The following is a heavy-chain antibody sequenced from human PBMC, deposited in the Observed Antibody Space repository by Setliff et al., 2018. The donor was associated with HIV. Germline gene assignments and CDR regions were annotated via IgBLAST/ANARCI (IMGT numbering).Heavy chain of an antibody. Sequence: PSETLSLTCKVSGDPITGGSYYWSWIRQPAGKSLEWIGHIYSSGTTDYNPSLKRRVSISLDRPRNQVSLKLTSVTAADTALYYCARATRIIPLVVPGASDYWGQGTLVTVSS. V-gene: IGHV4-61*09. CDR3: ARATRIIPLVVPGASDY. CDR2: IYSSGTT. J-gene: IGHJ4*02. D-gene: IGHD2-8*02. CDR1: GDPITGGSYY.